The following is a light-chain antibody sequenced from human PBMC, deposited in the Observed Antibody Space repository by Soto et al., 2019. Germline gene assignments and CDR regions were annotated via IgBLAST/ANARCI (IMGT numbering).Light chain of an antibody. Sequence: QSALTQPPSVSGAPGQRVTIPCTGSSSNIGTGYDVQWYQQIPGTAPTLLIHGNTNRPSGVPDRFSASKSGTSASLAITGLQVEDEADYFCQSYDSSLNGWVFGGGTKLTVL. CDR1: SSNIGTGYD. J-gene: IGLJ3*02. CDR3: QSYDSSLNGWV. V-gene: IGLV1-40*01. CDR2: GNT.